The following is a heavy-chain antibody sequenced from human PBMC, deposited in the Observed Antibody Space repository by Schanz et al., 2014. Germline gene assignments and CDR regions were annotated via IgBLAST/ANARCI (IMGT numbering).Heavy chain of an antibody. CDR3: ARIRRRIATPSAPSFRNYGYYAMDV. V-gene: IGHV3-33*01. J-gene: IGHJ6*02. CDR2: IWYDGSNK. Sequence: QVQLVESGGGVVQPGRSLRLSCAASGFIFSSYGLHWVRQAPGKGLEWVAFIWYDGSNKYYADSVKGRFTISRDNSKNTLYLQMNRLRAEDTSAYFCARIRRRIATPSAPSFRNYGYYAMDVWGQGTTVTVSS. D-gene: IGHD6-13*01. CDR1: GFIFSSYG.